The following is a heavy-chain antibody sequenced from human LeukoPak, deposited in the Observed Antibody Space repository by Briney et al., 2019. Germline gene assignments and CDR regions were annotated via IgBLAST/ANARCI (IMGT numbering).Heavy chain of an antibody. V-gene: IGHV3-30*18. D-gene: IGHD3-10*01. Sequence: PGGSLTLSCVTSGFTFNNYGMQWVGQAPGKELEWAAVISHDVNEKYYAAPVKGRFTISRDNSKNTLYLQMNSLSVEDTAVYYCSKGFYGSRSTSLADVWGQGTLVTVSS. CDR3: SKGFYGSRSTSLADV. J-gene: IGHJ4*02. CDR2: ISHDVNEK. CDR1: GFTFNNYG.